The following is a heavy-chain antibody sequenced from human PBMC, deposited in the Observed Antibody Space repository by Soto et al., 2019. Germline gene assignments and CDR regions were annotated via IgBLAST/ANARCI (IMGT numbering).Heavy chain of an antibody. V-gene: IGHV1-2*02. CDR2: INPNSGGT. CDR1: GYTFTGYY. J-gene: IGHJ4*01. CDR3: ARVGINGDYPDY. Sequence: ASVKVSCKASGYTFTGYYMHWVRQAPGQGLEWMGWINPNSGGTNYAQKFQGRVTMTRDTSISTAYKELSRLRSDDTAVYYCARVGINGDYPDYWGQVTLVTGSS. D-gene: IGHD4-17*01.